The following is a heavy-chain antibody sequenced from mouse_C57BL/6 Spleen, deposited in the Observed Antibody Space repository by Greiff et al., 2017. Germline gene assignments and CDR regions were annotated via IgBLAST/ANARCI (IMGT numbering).Heavy chain of an antibody. CDR1: GYTFTSYG. J-gene: IGHJ4*01. D-gene: IGHD1-1*01. CDR2: IYPRSGNT. Sequence: VQLQQSGAELARPGASVKLSCKASGYTFTSYGISWVKQRTGQGLEWIGEIYPRSGNTYYNEKFKGKATLTADKSSSTAYMELRSLTSEDSAVYFCAMTTVVATRAMDYWGQGTSVTVSS. V-gene: IGHV1-81*01. CDR3: AMTTVVATRAMDY.